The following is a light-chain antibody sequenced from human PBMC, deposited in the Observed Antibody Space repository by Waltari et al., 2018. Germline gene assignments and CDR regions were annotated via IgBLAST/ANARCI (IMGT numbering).Light chain of an antibody. CDR1: QSVSSN. CDR2: GAS. CDR3: RQYNNWPRT. Sequence: EIVMTQSPDTLSVSPGERATLSCRASQSVSSNLAWYQQKPGQAPRLLIYGASTRATGIPARFSGSGSGTEFTLTISSLQSEDFAVYYCRQYNNWPRTFGQGAKVEIK. J-gene: IGKJ1*01. V-gene: IGKV3-15*01.